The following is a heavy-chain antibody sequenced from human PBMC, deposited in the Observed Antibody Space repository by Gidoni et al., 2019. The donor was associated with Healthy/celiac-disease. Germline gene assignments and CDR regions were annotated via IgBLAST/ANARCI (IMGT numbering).Heavy chain of an antibody. V-gene: IGHV3-48*03. CDR2: ISSSGSTI. Sequence: EVQLVESGGGLVQPGGSLRLSCAASGFTFSSYEMNWVRQAPGKGLEWVSNISSSGSTIYYADSVKGRFTISRDNAKNSLYLQMNSLRAEDTAVYYCARDVDGDGYSNDAFDIWGQGTMVTVSS. J-gene: IGHJ3*02. D-gene: IGHD4-4*01. CDR3: ARDVDGDGYSNDAFDI. CDR1: GFTFSSYE.